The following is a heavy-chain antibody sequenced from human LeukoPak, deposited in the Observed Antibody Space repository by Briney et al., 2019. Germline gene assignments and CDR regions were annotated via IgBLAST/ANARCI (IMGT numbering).Heavy chain of an antibody. J-gene: IGHJ4*02. D-gene: IGHD2/OR15-2a*01. CDR1: GGSISSYY. V-gene: IGHV4-59*08. CDR3: AGHHPRNTVDF. Sequence: SETLSLTCTVSGGSISSYYWSWIRQPPGKGLEWIAYISDIGSINYNPSLKSRVTISLDTSKTQFSLKLSSVTAADTAVYYCAGHHPRNTVDFWGQGTLATVSS. CDR2: ISDIGSI.